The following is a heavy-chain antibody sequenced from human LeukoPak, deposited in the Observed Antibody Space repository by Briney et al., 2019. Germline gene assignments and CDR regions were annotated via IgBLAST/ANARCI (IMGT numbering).Heavy chain of an antibody. CDR2: IYYSGST. CDR1: GGSISSYY. J-gene: IGHJ4*02. V-gene: IGHV4-59*01. D-gene: IGHD6-13*01. Sequence: SETLSLTCTVSGGSISSYYWSWIRQPPGKGLEWIGYIYYSGSTNYNPSLKSRVTISVDTSKNQFSLKLSSVTAADTAVYYCAISGFSYSSSWAYFGYWGQGTLVTVSS. CDR3: AISGFSYSSSWAYFGY.